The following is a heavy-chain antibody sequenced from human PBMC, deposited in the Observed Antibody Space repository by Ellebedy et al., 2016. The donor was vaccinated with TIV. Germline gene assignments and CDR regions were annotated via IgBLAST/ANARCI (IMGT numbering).Heavy chain of an antibody. Sequence: MPSETLSLTCAISGGALRSPNWWSWVRQAPGKRLDWRGEIYHSGHTHYSPSLKSRVTISADESKNPFSLKLRSVTAADTAVYYCVCGYDYAWGRYKGMDGMDVWGQGTTVTVSS. V-gene: IGHV4-4*02. CDR1: GGALRSPNW. D-gene: IGHD3-16*01. J-gene: IGHJ6*02. CDR2: IYHSGHT. CDR3: VCGYDYAWGRYKGMDGMDV.